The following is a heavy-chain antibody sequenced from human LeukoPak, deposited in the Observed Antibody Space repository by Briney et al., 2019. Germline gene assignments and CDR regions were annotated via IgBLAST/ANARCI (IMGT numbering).Heavy chain of an antibody. CDR1: GFTFSSYA. J-gene: IGHJ4*02. CDR2: IRHDGSTK. V-gene: IGHV3-7*03. CDR3: ARSVPYGTTWYGRSDC. D-gene: IGHD6-13*01. Sequence: PGGSLRLSCAASGFTFSSYAMSWVRQTPGKGLEWVANIRHDGSTKYYVDSVKGRFTISRDNAMNSLYLQMDSLRVEDTAIYYCARSVPYGTTWYGRSDCWGQGALVTVSS.